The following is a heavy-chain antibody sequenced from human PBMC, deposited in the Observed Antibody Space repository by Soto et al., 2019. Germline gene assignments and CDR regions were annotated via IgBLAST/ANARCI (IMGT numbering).Heavy chain of an antibody. CDR2: IKQDGSEK. J-gene: IGHJ6*03. CDR1: GFTFSSYW. CDR3: AREGEGDFWSGYYTHYYYMDV. Sequence: EVQLVESGGGLVQPGGSLRLSCAASGFTFSSYWMSWVRQAPGKGLEWVANIKQDGSEKYYVDSVKGRYTISRDNAKNSLYLQMNSLRAEDTAVYYCAREGEGDFWSGYYTHYYYMDVWGNGTTVTVSS. V-gene: IGHV3-7*01. D-gene: IGHD3-3*01.